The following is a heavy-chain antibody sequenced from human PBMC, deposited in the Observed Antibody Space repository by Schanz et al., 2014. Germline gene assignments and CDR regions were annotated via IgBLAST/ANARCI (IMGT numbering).Heavy chain of an antibody. CDR1: RSTFSSYT. CDR3: ARTGYDPSLTH. Sequence: QVQLVQSGAEVKKPGSSVKVSCKASRSTFSSYTINWVRHAPGQGLEWMGRIIPITGITNYAQKFQGRVTFTADKSTSTAFLEVNSLRSEDTAVYYCARTGYDPSLTHWGQGTLVTVSS. J-gene: IGHJ4*02. D-gene: IGHD5-12*01. V-gene: IGHV1-69*02. CDR2: IIPITGIT.